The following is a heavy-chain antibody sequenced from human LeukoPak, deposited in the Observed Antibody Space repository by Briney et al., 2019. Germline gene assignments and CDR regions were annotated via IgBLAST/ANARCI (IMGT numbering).Heavy chain of an antibody. CDR2: ISYDGSNK. J-gene: IGHJ4*02. D-gene: IGHD3-10*01. CDR3: ARDRDYYGSGGEDY. CDR1: GFTFSSYA. Sequence: GGSLRLSCAASGFTFSSYAMHWVRQAPGKGLEWVAVISYDGSNKYYADSVKGRFTISRDNSKNTLYLQMNSLRAEDTAVYYCARDRDYYGSGGEDYWGQGTLATVSS. V-gene: IGHV3-30-3*01.